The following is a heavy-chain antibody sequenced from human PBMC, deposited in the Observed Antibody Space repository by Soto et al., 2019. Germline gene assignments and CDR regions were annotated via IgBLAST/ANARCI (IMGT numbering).Heavy chain of an antibody. CDR1: GYTFTSYG. CDR2: ISAYNGNT. V-gene: IGHV1-18*01. Sequence: QVQLVQSGAEVKKPGASVKVSCKASGYTFTSYGISWVRQAPGQGLEWMGWISAYNGNTNYAQKPQGRVTMTTDTSTSTAYMELRSLRSADTAVYYCASDSEYSSSWYPYYYYGMDVWGQGTTVTVSS. J-gene: IGHJ6*02. D-gene: IGHD6-13*01. CDR3: ASDSEYSSSWYPYYYYGMDV.